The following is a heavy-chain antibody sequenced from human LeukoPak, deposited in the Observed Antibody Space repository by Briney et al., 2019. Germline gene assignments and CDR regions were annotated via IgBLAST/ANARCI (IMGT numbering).Heavy chain of an antibody. V-gene: IGHV3-9*01. Sequence: TGGSLRLSCAASGFTFDDYAMHWVRHAPGKGLEWVSGISWNSGSIGYADSVKGRFTISRDNAKNSLYLQMNSLRAEDTALYYCAKDIGYSSSQGAFDIWGQGTMVTVSS. CDR2: ISWNSGSI. D-gene: IGHD6-6*01. CDR1: GFTFDDYA. J-gene: IGHJ3*02. CDR3: AKDIGYSSSQGAFDI.